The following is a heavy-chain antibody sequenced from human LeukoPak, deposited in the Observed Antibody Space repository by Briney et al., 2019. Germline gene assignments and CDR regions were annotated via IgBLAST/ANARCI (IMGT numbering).Heavy chain of an antibody. CDR2: SSAYNGNT. J-gene: IGHJ4*02. CDR3: ARKNYDILTGYYGGMCDY. D-gene: IGHD3-9*01. CDR1: GYTFTSSG. Sequence: GASVKVSCKASGYTFTSSGISWVRQAPGQGLEWMGWSSAYNGNTNYAQKLQGRVTMTTDTSTSTAYMELRSLRSVDTAVYYCARKNYDILTGYYGGMCDYCGQGTLVTVSS. V-gene: IGHV1-18*01.